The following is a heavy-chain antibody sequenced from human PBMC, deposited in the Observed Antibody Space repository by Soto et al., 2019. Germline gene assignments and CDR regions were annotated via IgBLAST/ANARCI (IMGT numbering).Heavy chain of an antibody. J-gene: IGHJ5*02. D-gene: IGHD3-10*01. CDR1: GFSLSTSGVG. CDR2: IYWDDDN. CDR3: AHIASYYQFDWFDP. V-gene: IGHV2-5*02. Sequence: QITLKESGPTLVKPTETLTLTCTFSGFSLSTSGVGVGWLRQPPGKALEWLALIYWDDDNRYRPSLKSRLTVTKDTSKNQVVLTMTNMDPVDTATYYGAHIASYYQFDWFDPWGQGTLVTVSS.